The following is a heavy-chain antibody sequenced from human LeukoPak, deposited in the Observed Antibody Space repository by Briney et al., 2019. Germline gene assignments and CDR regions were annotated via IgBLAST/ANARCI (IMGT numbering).Heavy chain of an antibody. CDR1: GFTFSSYW. CDR2: MKQDGSEK. V-gene: IGHV3-7*03. Sequence: PGGSLRLSCAASGFTFSSYWMSWVRQAPGKGLEWVANMKQDGSEKYYVDSVKGRFTISRDNSKNTLYLQMNSLRAEDTAVYYCASRSSTAGTTDWGQGTLVTVSS. D-gene: IGHD1-1*01. J-gene: IGHJ4*02. CDR3: ASRSSTAGTTD.